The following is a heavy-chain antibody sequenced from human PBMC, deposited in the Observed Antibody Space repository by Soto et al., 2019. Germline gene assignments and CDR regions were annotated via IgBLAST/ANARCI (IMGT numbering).Heavy chain of an antibody. D-gene: IGHD6-19*01. CDR2: FDPEDGET. V-gene: IGHV1-24*01. J-gene: IGHJ4*02. CDR1: GYTLTELS. CDR3: ARDYSSGCYAQHYFDY. Sequence: ASVKVSCKVSGYTLTELSMHWVRQAPGKGLEWMGGFDPEDGETIYAQKFQGRVTMTEDTSTDTAYMELSSLRSEDTVVYYCARDYSSGCYAQHYFDYWGQGTLVTVSS.